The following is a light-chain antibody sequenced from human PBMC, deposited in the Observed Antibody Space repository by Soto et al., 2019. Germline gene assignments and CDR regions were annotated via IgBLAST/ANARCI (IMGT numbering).Light chain of an antibody. CDR2: DVS. V-gene: IGLV2-14*03. CDR3: SSYTSSSTYV. Sequence: TQPPSLSRSPGQSNAIPWPGTSSDVGGYNYVSWYQQHPGKAPKVMIYDVSIRPSGVSDRFSGSKSGDTASLTISGLQAEDEADYYCSSYTSSSTYVFGTGTKVTV. J-gene: IGLJ1*01. CDR1: SSDVGGYNY.